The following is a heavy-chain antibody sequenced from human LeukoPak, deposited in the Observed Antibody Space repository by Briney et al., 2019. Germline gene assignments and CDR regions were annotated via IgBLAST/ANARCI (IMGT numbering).Heavy chain of an antibody. D-gene: IGHD4-17*01. Sequence: GASVKVSCKASGGTFSSYAISWVRQAPGQGLEWMGGIIPIFGTANYAQKFQGRVTITADESTSTAYMELSSLRSEDTAVYYCAAPTGSREYFDYWGQGTLVTVSS. V-gene: IGHV1-69*13. J-gene: IGHJ4*02. CDR2: IIPIFGTA. CDR1: GGTFSSYA. CDR3: AAPTGSREYFDY.